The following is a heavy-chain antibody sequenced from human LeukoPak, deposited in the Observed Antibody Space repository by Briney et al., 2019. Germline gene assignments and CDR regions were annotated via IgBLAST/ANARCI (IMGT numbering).Heavy chain of an antibody. Sequence: ASVKGSCKASGYTFTGYYMHWVRQAPGQGLEWMGWINPNSGGTNYAQKFQGRVTMTRDTSISTAYMDLSSLRSEDTAVYYCARGRPAYDALDIWGQGTMVTVSS. V-gene: IGHV1-2*02. CDR3: ARGRPAYDALDI. CDR2: INPNSGGT. J-gene: IGHJ3*02. CDR1: GYTFTGYY.